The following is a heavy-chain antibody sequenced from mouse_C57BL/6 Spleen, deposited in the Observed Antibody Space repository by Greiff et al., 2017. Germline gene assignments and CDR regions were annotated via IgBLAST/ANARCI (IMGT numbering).Heavy chain of an antibody. Sequence: VQLQQSGAELVRPGASVKLSCTASGFNIKDDYLHWVKQRPEQGLEWIGWIDPENGDTEYASKFQGKATITADTSSNTAYLQLSSLTSEDTAVYYCTHTTIVDWCFDVWGTGTTVTVSA. CDR3: THTTIVDWCFDV. CDR1: GFNIKDDY. CDR2: IDPENGDT. V-gene: IGHV14-4*01. J-gene: IGHJ1*03. D-gene: IGHD1-1*01.